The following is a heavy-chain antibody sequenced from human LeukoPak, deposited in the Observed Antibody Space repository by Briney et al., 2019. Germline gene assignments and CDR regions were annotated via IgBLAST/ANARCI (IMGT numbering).Heavy chain of an antibody. CDR3: ARGCDSSSCPIDY. V-gene: IGHV1-69*04. Sequence: GASVKVSCKASGGTFSSYAISWVRQAPGQGLEWMGRIIPILGIANYAQKFQGRVTITANKSTGTAYLELSSLRSDDTAVYYCARGCDSSSCPIDYWGQGTLVTVSS. CDR2: IIPILGIA. D-gene: IGHD2-2*01. CDR1: GGTFSSYA. J-gene: IGHJ4*02.